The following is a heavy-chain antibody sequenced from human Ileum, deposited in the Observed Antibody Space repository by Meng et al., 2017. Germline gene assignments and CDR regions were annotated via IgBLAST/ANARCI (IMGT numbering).Heavy chain of an antibody. CDR3: ARGGGRYGPDFDY. CDR1: GGSFSGYY. D-gene: IGHD3-16*01. J-gene: IGHJ4*02. Sequence: QLLYQQGGAGLVKPSETLSLTCAVYGGSFSGYYWSWIRQPPGKGLEWIGEINHSGSTNYNPSLKSRVTISVDTSKDQFSLKLSSVTAADTAVYYCARGGGRYGPDFDYWGQGTLVTVSS. CDR2: INHSGST. V-gene: IGHV4-34*01.